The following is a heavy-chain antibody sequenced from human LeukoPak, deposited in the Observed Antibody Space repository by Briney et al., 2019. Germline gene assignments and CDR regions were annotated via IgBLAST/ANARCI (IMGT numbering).Heavy chain of an antibody. V-gene: IGHV2-70*11. Sequence: SGPALVKPTQTLTLTCTFSGFSLSISGMCVSWIRQPPGKALEWLARIDWDDDKYYSTSLKTRLTISKDTSKNQVVLTMTNMDPVDTATYYCAHGWSRTVAGALFDYWGQGTLVTVSS. D-gene: IGHD6-19*01. CDR2: IDWDDDK. CDR1: GFSLSISGMC. CDR3: AHGWSRTVAGALFDY. J-gene: IGHJ4*02.